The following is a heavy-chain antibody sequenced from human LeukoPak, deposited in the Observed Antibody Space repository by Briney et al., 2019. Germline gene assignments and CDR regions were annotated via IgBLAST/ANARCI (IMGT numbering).Heavy chain of an antibody. V-gene: IGHV3-73*01. CDR3: TRPGVVVTAIYDY. J-gene: IGHJ4*02. Sequence: GGSLRLSCAASGFTFSGSAMHWVRLASGKGLEWVGRIRSKANSYATAYAASVKGRFTISRDDSKNTAYLQMNSLKTEDTAVYYCTRPGVVVTAIYDYWGQGTLVTVSS. CDR1: GFTFSGSA. D-gene: IGHD2-21*02. CDR2: IRSKANSYAT.